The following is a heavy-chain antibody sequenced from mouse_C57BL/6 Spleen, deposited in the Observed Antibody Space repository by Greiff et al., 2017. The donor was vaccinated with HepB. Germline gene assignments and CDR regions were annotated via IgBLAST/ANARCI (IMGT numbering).Heavy chain of an antibody. D-gene: IGHD1-1*01. Sequence: EVQLQQSGPELVKPGASVKIPCKASGYTFTDYNMDWVKQSHGKSLEWIGDINPNNGGTIYNQKFKGKATLTVDKSSSTAYMELRSLTSEDTAVYYCARFALYYYGSSYFDYWGQGTTLTVSS. CDR3: ARFALYYYGSSYFDY. V-gene: IGHV1-18*01. CDR2: INPNNGGT. CDR1: GYTFTDYN. J-gene: IGHJ2*01.